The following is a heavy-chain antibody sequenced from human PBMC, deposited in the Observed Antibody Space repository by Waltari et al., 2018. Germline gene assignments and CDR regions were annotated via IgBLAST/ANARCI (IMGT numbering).Heavy chain of an antibody. Sequence: QLQLQESGPGLVKPSETLSLPCTVSGGSISSSSYYWGWIRQPPGKGLEWIGSIYYSGSTYYNPSLKSRVTISVDTSKNQFSLKLSSVTAADTAVYYCARGANDYIKIYYYGMDVWGQGTTVTV. V-gene: IGHV4-39*07. CDR2: IYYSGST. J-gene: IGHJ6*02. D-gene: IGHD4-4*01. CDR1: GGSISSSSYY. CDR3: ARGANDYIKIYYYGMDV.